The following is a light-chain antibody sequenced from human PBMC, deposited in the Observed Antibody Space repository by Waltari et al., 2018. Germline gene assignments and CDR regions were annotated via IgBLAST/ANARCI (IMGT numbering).Light chain of an antibody. V-gene: IGLV2-11*01. CDR2: EVS. J-gene: IGLJ2*01. Sequence: QSALTQPRSVSGSPGQSVTISCTGTSSDVGGYNYVSWYQQHPGKAPKLMIYEVSKRPSGVPDRFSGSKSGNTASLTISGLQAEDEADYYCCSYAGSYTFDVVFGGGTKLTVL. CDR3: CSYAGSYTFDVV. CDR1: SSDVGGYNY.